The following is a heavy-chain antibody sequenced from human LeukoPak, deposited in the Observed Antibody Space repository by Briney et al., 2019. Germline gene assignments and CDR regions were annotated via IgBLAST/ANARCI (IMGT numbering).Heavy chain of an antibody. D-gene: IGHD3-10*01. CDR2: IYYSGST. CDR1: GGSISSYY. J-gene: IGHJ6*02. CDR3: ARSHYGSGSPPTFVYYYGMDV. V-gene: IGHV4-59*08. Sequence: SETLSLTCTVSGGSISSYYWSWIRQPPGKGLEWIGYIYYSGSTNYNPSLKSRVTISVDTSKNQFSLKLSSVTAADTAVYYCARSHYGSGSPPTFVYYYGMDVWGQGTTVTVSS.